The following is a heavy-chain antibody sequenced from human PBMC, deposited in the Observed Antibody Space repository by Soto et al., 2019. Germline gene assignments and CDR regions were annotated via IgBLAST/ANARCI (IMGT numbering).Heavy chain of an antibody. CDR2: ISGSDDST. V-gene: IGHV3-23*01. CDR3: AKTAGYSYGPWYFDY. J-gene: IGHJ4*02. CDR1: GFTFSSYA. Sequence: GGSLRLSCAASGFTFSSYAMSWVRQAPGKGLEWVSVISGSDDSTYYADSVKGRFTISRDNSKNTLYLQMNSLRAEDTAVYYCAKTAGYSYGPWYFDYWGQGTLVTVSS. D-gene: IGHD5-18*01.